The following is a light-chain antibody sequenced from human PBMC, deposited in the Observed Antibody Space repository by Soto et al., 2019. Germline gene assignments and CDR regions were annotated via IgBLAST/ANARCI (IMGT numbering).Light chain of an antibody. CDR1: SSDVGTYNL. CDR3: TSFARGSTVV. V-gene: IGLV2-23*01. J-gene: IGLJ3*02. Sequence: QAVLTQPAAVSGSPGQSITISCTGTSSDVGTYNLVSWYQQYPGKAPKLMIYATSKRPSGVSNRFSGSKSGDTASLTISGLQAEDEADYYCTSFARGSTVVFGGGTKLTVL. CDR2: ATS.